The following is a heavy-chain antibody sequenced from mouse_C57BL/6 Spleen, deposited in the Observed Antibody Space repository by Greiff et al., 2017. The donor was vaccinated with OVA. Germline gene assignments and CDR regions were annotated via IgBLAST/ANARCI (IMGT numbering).Heavy chain of an antibody. D-gene: IGHD2-4*01. Sequence: EVQVVESGGGLVKPGGSLKLSCAASGFTFSDYGMHWVRQAPEKGLEWVAYISSGSSTIYYADTVKGRFTISRDNAKNTLFLQMTSLRSEDTAMYYCAREGLRRPWFAYWGQGTLVTVSA. J-gene: IGHJ3*01. CDR1: GFTFSDYG. CDR3: AREGLRRPWFAY. CDR2: ISSGSSTI. V-gene: IGHV5-17*01.